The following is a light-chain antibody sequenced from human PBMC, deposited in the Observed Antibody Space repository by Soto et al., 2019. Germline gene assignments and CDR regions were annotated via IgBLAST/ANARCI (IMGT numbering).Light chain of an antibody. CDR1: QSVSSSY. CDR3: QQYGSSLFT. CDR2: GAS. Sequence: EVVLTQSPGTLSLSPGERATLSCRASQSVSSSYLAWYQQKPGQAPRLLMYGASSRATGIPDRFTGSGYGTDFTLTISRLEPEDLAVYYCQQYGSSLFTFGGGTKVEIK. V-gene: IGKV3-20*01. J-gene: IGKJ4*01.